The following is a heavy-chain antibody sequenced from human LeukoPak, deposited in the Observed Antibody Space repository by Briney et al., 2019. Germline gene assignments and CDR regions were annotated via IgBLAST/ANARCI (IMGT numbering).Heavy chain of an antibody. V-gene: IGHV4-38-2*02. Sequence: SETLSLTCTVSGYSISSGYYWGWIRQPPGKGLEWIGSIYHSGSTYYNPSLKSRVTISVDTSKNQFSLKLSSVTAADTAVYYCARSSGGYRYGQRDYWGQGTLVAVSS. CDR3: ARSSGGYRYGQRDY. D-gene: IGHD5-18*01. CDR2: IYHSGST. J-gene: IGHJ4*02. CDR1: GYSISSGYY.